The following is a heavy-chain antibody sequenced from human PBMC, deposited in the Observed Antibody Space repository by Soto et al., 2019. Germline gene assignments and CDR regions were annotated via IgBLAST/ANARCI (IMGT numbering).Heavy chain of an antibody. Sequence: GGSLRLSCAASGFTFSSAWMNWVRQAPGEGLEWVGRIKSKRDGETTDYAAFVKGRFTISRDDSKNTLYVQMNSLKTDDTAVYYCNTGYNITWHDHNWGQGTLVTVSS. CDR1: GFTFSSAW. V-gene: IGHV3-15*01. CDR2: IKSKRDGETT. J-gene: IGHJ4*02. D-gene: IGHD1-20*01. CDR3: NTGYNITWHDHN.